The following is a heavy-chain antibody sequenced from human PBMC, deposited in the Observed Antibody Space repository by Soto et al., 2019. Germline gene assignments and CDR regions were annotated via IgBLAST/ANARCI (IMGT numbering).Heavy chain of an antibody. CDR1: GFTVSSNY. J-gene: IGHJ2*01. V-gene: IGHV3-66*01. CDR2: IYSGGRT. CDR3: ARDLSHYWYFDL. Sequence: EVQLVESGGGLVQPGGSLRLSCAASGFTVSSNYMNWVRQAPGKGLEWVSLIYSGGRTLYADSVKGRFTISRDESKNTVYLQLNSLRVEDTAVYYCARDLSHYWYFDLWGRGTLVTVSS.